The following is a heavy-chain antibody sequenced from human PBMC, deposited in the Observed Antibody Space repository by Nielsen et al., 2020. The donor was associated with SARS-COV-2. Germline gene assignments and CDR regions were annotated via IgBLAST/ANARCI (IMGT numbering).Heavy chain of an antibody. CDR3: ARGTGEDY. J-gene: IGHJ4*02. Sequence: ASVKVSCKASGYTFTNYGISWVRQAPGQGLEWMGWISAHNGDTKYVQKLQGRVTMTTDTSTSTAHMELRSLRSDDTAVYYCARGTGEDYWGQGTLVTVSS. CDR2: ISAHNGDT. V-gene: IGHV1-18*01. CDR1: GYTFTNYG. D-gene: IGHD3/OR15-3a*01.